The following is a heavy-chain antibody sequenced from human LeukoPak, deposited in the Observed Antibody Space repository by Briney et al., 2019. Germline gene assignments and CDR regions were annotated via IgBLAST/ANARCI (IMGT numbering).Heavy chain of an antibody. D-gene: IGHD3-22*01. J-gene: IGHJ4*02. CDR1: GYSISSGYY. V-gene: IGHV4-38-2*02. CDR2: IYHSGST. CDR3: ARDDYYDSSGYLNY. Sequence: SETLSLTCTVSGYSISSGYYWGWIRQPPGKGLEWIGSIYHSGSTYCNPSLKSRVTISVDTSKNQFSLKLSSVTAADTAVYYCARDDYYDSSGYLNYWGQGTLVTVSS.